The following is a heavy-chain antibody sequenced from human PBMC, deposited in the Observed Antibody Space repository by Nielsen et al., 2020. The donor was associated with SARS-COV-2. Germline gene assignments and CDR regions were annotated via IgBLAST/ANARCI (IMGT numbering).Heavy chain of an antibody. Sequence: SETLPLTCTVSGGSISSYYWSWIRQPPGKGLEWIGYIYYSGSTNYNPSLKSRVTISVDASKNQFSLKLSSVTAADTAVYYCARGRIEDAFDIWGQGTMVTVSS. V-gene: IGHV4-59*01. J-gene: IGHJ3*02. CDR2: IYYSGST. CDR3: ARGRIEDAFDI. D-gene: IGHD1-26*01. CDR1: GGSISSYY.